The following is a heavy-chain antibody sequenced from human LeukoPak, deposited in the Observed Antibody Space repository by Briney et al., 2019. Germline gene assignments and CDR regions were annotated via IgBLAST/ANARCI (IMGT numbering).Heavy chain of an antibody. CDR1: GGSFSSYY. J-gene: IGHJ4*02. D-gene: IGHD3-16*01. Sequence: PSETLSLTCTVSGGSFSSYYWSWIRQPPGKGLGWIGYISNSGDTNYTPSLKSRVAMSVDTSKKQFSLKLNSVTSADTAVYFCARDGAPGGSAYFDYWGQGTLVTVSS. V-gene: IGHV4-59*01. CDR2: ISNSGDT. CDR3: ARDGAPGGSAYFDY.